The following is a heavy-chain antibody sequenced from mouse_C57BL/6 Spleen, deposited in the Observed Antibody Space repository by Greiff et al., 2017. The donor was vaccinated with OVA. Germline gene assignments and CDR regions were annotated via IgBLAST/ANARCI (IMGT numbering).Heavy chain of an antibody. D-gene: IGHD2-4*01. CDR3: ARGRDYGGLYY. V-gene: IGHV1-59*01. CDR2: IDPSDSYT. J-gene: IGHJ2*01. CDR1: GYTFTSYW. Sequence: QVQLQQPGAELVRPGTSVKLSCKASGYTFTSYWMHWVKQRPGQGLEWIGVIDPSDSYTTYNQKFKGKATLTVDTSSSTAYMQLSSLTSEDSAVYYCARGRDYGGLYYWGKGTTLTVSS.